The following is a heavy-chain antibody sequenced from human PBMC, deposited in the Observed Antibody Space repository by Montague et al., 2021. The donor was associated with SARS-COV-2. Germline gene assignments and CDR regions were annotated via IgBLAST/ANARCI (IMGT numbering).Heavy chain of an antibody. D-gene: IGHD4-17*01. Sequence: TLSLTCGVSGGPVSSAGYSWYWIREPPGKGLEWIGHVHHSGNSYYNPSLKSRVTISRDGPKNQFSLKVTSVTAADTAVYYCASYRDYGDYFWGQGALVTVAS. CDR1: GGPVSSAGYS. CDR2: VHHSGNS. V-gene: IGHV4-30-2*01. J-gene: IGHJ4*02. CDR3: ASYRDYGDYF.